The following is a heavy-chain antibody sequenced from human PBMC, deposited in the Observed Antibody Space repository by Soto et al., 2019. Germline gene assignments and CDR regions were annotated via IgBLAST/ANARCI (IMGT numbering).Heavy chain of an antibody. CDR3: ARDSYHDMLTGYPESHFGY. Sequence: QVQLVESGGGVVQPGRSLRLSCAASGFTFSSYGMHWVRQAPGKGLVWVAVIWYDGSNKYYADSVKGRFTISRDNSKNSLYLQMNSPRAEDTAVYYCARDSYHDMLTGYPESHFGYGVQGTLVTVSS. CDR2: IWYDGSNK. V-gene: IGHV3-33*01. J-gene: IGHJ4*02. CDR1: GFTFSSYG. D-gene: IGHD3-9*01.